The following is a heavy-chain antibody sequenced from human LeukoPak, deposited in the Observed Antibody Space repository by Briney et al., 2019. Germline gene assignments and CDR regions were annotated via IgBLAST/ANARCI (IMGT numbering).Heavy chain of an antibody. D-gene: IGHD5-24*01. CDR3: ARQGQGMATLTFDY. J-gene: IGHJ4*02. V-gene: IGHV4-30-2*01. Sequence: TLSLTCTVSGGSISSGGYYWSWIRQPPGKGLEWIGYIYHSGSTYYNPSLKSRVTISVDRSKNQFSLKLSSVTAADTAVYYCARQGQGMATLTFDYWGQGTLVTVSS. CDR2: IYHSGST. CDR1: GGSISSGGYY.